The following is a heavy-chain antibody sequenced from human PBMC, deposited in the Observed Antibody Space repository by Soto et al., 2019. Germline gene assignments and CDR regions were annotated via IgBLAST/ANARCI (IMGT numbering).Heavy chain of an antibody. D-gene: IGHD2-21*02. J-gene: IGHJ3*01. CDR1: GATFTNSA. CDR3: VAEMYSGGGCCSFDF. Sequence: SVKVSSKISGATFTNSAVQWARQARGQRLAWIGCIIVASGRTNYAWEVQERATISRDTSTRTAYLELSGLDSEDTAVYYCVAEMYSGGGCCSFDFWGEGTMVTVSS. CDR2: IIVASGRT. V-gene: IGHV1-58*01.